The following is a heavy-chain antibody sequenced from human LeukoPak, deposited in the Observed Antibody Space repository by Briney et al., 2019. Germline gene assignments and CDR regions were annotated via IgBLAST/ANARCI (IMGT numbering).Heavy chain of an antibody. Sequence: GGSLRLSCAASGFTFSSYSMNWVRQAPGKGLEWVSYISSSTNTIYYADSVKGRFTISRDNSKNTLYLQMNSLRAEDTAVYYCARDRGFGDYLDYWGQGTLVTVSS. CDR1: GFTFSSYS. V-gene: IGHV3-48*01. CDR3: ARDRGFGDYLDY. D-gene: IGHD3-10*01. CDR2: ISSSTNTI. J-gene: IGHJ4*02.